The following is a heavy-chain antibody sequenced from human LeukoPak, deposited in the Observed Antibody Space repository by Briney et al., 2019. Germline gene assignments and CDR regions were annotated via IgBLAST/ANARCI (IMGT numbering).Heavy chain of an antibody. CDR2: ISDSGANT. Sequence: GGSLRLSCAASGFTFSSYSMSWVRQAPGKGLEWVSIISDSGANTYYADSVRGRFTISRDNSKNTLYLQMNSLRAEDTAVYYCAKDMVRGVKPNDYWGQGTLVTVSS. CDR3: AKDMVRGVKPNDY. CDR1: GFTFSSYS. D-gene: IGHD3-10*01. V-gene: IGHV3-23*01. J-gene: IGHJ4*02.